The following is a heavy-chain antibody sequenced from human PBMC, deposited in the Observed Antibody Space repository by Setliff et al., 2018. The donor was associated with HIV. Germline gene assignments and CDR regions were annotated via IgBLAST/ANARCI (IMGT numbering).Heavy chain of an antibody. Sequence: GSLRLSCAASGFRFSDYYMNWIRQAPGKGLEWLSYISSSSDSPTKYADSVKGRFTISRDNARNSLHLEMNSLRAEDTAVYYCVGDGVGVVPGDAFDKWGQGTAVTVSS. D-gene: IGHD3-10*01. V-gene: IGHV3-11*06. CDR3: VGDGVGVVPGDAFDK. J-gene: IGHJ3*02. CDR2: ISSSSDSPT. CDR1: GFRFSDYY.